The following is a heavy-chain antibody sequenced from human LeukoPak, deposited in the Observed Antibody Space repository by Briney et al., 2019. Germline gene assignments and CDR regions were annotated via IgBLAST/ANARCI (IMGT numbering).Heavy chain of an antibody. Sequence: PSETLSLTCTVSDDSIRTNTYYWGWIRQPPGKGLEWMGSIYYSGSTYYNLSLKSRVTISVDTSKKQFSLKLSSVTAADTAVYYCARLSPFGYYDSSGYPFDYWGQGTLVTVSS. D-gene: IGHD3-22*01. V-gene: IGHV4-39*01. CDR3: ARLSPFGYYDSSGYPFDY. J-gene: IGHJ4*02. CDR1: DDSIRTNTYY. CDR2: IYYSGST.